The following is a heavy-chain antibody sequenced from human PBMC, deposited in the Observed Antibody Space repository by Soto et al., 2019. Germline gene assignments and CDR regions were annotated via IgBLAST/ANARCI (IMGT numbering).Heavy chain of an antibody. D-gene: IGHD2-21*01. V-gene: IGHV1-69*06. J-gene: IGHJ4*02. CDR2: IIPMFPTT. CDR3: TRDGDSADYGY. CDR1: GDTFGRNA. Sequence: QVQLVQSGAEVKSPGSSVKVSCKASGDTFGRNAIHWERQAPGQGLEWMGGIIPMFPTTNYAQKSKGRLTIDADKSTGTAYMEMTSMRSDDTAVDYCTRDGDSADYGYWGQGALVTVSS.